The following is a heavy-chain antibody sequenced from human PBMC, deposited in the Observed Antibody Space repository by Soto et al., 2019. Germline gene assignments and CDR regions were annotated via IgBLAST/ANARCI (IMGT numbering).Heavy chain of an antibody. J-gene: IGHJ5*02. D-gene: IGHD2-21*02. Sequence: QVPLHESGPGLAKTSETLSLTCTFSGGYISRGGYYWSWIRQHPGKGLEWIGYSYYSGTTYYNPSLKSRVTISVDTSKNQFSLKLSSVTAAATAVYYCARDLYGGNSGVWFDPCGQGTLVTVSS. CDR2: SYYSGTT. CDR1: GGYISRGGYY. CDR3: ARDLYGGNSGVWFDP. V-gene: IGHV4-31*03.